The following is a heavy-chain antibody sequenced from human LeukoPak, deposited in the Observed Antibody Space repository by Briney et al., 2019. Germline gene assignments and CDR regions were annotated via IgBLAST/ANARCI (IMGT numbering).Heavy chain of an antibody. CDR1: GGTFSSYA. J-gene: IGHJ4*02. CDR3: GRSTGYYYPIFDY. CDR2: IIPILGIA. V-gene: IGHV1-69*04. Sequence: SVKVSCKASGGTFSSYAISWVRQAPGQGLEWMGRIIPILGIANYAQKFQGRVTITADKSTSTAYMELSSLRSEDTAVYYCGRSTGYYYPIFDYWGQGTLVTVSS. D-gene: IGHD3-22*01.